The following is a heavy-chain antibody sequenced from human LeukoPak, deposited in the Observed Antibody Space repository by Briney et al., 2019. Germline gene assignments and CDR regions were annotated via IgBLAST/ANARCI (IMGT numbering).Heavy chain of an antibody. Sequence: PGRSLRLSCAASGFTFSSYGVHWVRQAPGKGLEWVAVISYDGSNKYYADSVKGRFTISRDNSKNTLYLQMNSLRAEDTAVYYCAKEGDIVVVPAAFFDYWGQGTLVTVSS. CDR1: GFTFSSYG. CDR2: ISYDGSNK. D-gene: IGHD2-2*01. V-gene: IGHV3-30*18. CDR3: AKEGDIVVVPAAFFDY. J-gene: IGHJ4*02.